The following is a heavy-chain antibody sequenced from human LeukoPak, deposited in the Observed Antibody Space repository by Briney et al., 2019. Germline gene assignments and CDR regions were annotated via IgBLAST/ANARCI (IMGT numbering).Heavy chain of an antibody. CDR1: GYTFTRYV. D-gene: IGHD3-10*01. Sequence: ASVKVSCKAPGYTFTRYVIHWVRQAAGQGLEWMGWMTPDSGNTDYAQTFQDRLTITRNTSISTAYMELSRPRSEDTAVYYCARRNYDWFDPSGQGTLVTVSS. J-gene: IGHJ5*02. V-gene: IGHV1-8*03. CDR2: MTPDSGNT. CDR3: ARRNYDWFDP.